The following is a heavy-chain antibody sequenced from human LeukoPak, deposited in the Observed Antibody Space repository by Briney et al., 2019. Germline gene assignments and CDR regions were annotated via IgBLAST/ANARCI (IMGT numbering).Heavy chain of an antibody. J-gene: IGHJ5*02. CDR3: ATGERSITQRDSWFDP. V-gene: IGHV1-24*01. D-gene: IGHD2-2*01. CDR1: GYTLTELS. Sequence: GASVKVSCKVSGYTLTELSMHWVRQAPGKGLEWMGGFDPEDGETIYAQKFQGRVTMTEDTSTDTAYMKLSSLRSEDTAVYYCATGERSITQRDSWFDPWGQGTLVTVSS. CDR2: FDPEDGET.